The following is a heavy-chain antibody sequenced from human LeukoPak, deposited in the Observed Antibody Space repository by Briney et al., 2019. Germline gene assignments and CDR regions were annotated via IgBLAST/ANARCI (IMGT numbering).Heavy chain of an antibody. CDR2: ISGSGGST. CDR1: GFTFSSYA. J-gene: IGHJ5*02. D-gene: IGHD5-18*01. Sequence: GGSLRLSCAASGFTFSSYAMRWVRQAPGKGLEWVSAISGSGGSTYYADSVKGRFTISRDNSKNTLYLQMNSLRAEDTAVYYCAKDGYSYGYNWFDPWGQGTLVTASS. CDR3: AKDGYSYGYNWFDP. V-gene: IGHV3-23*01.